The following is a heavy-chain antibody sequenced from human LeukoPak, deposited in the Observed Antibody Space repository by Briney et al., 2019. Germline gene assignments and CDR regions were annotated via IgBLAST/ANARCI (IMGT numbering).Heavy chain of an antibody. CDR3: AREGYYYFDY. CDR2: ISASGNTK. V-gene: IGHV3-48*03. D-gene: IGHD1-1*01. CDR1: GFTFSSYE. J-gene: IGHJ4*02. Sequence: GASLRLSCAASGFTFSSYEVIWVRQAPGKGLEWVSYISASGNTKYYADSVKGRFTVSRDNAKNSLYLQMNSLRAEDTAVYYCAREGYYYFDYWGQGTLVTVSS.